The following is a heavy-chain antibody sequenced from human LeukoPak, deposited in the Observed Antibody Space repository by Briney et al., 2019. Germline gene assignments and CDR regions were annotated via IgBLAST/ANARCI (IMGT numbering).Heavy chain of an antibody. Sequence: ASVKVSCKASGYTFTTYGISWVRQAPGQGLEWMGWISAYNGNRNYAQKFQGRVTMTTDTSTSTAYMELRSLRSDDTAVFYCARDSPTVATPTDFDYWGQGTLVTVSS. D-gene: IGHD6-6*01. V-gene: IGHV1-18*01. CDR2: ISAYNGNR. J-gene: IGHJ4*02. CDR1: GYTFTTYG. CDR3: ARDSPTVATPTDFDY.